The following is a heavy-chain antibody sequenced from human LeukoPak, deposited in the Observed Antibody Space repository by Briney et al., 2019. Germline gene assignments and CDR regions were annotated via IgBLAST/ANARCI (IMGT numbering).Heavy chain of an antibody. CDR2: IWFDGSNK. CDR3: AKPQRENWAFDN. CDR1: GFSFSNYG. Sequence: PGWSLRLSCAATGFSFSNYGMRWVRQAPGQGVEWVAVIWFDGSNKYFVHSVKGRFTISRDNSKNTAYLQMNSLRAEDTAVYYCAKPQRENWAFDNWGQGTMVTVSS. D-gene: IGHD1-1*01. V-gene: IGHV3-33*06. J-gene: IGHJ3*02.